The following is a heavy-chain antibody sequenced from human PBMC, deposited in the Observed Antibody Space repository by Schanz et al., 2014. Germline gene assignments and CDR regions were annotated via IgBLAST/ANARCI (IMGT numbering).Heavy chain of an antibody. CDR3: ARGRVLES. J-gene: IGHJ5*02. D-gene: IGHD1-1*01. Sequence: EVQLLESGGGLVPPGGSLRLSCAASTSIFNHAWMSWVRQAPGKGLEWVSGISGSGASTYYADSVKGRFTMSRDNSKNSLFLQMNSLRPEDTAVYYCARGRVLESWGQGTLVTVSS. V-gene: IGHV3-23*01. CDR1: TSIFNHAW. CDR2: ISGSGAST.